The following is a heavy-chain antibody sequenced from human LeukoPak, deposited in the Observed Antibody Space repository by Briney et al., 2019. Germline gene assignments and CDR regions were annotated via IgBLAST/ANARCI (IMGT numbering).Heavy chain of an antibody. D-gene: IGHD6-19*01. CDR1: GHTLTELS. CDR3: ATSLTTDSGWQQFDY. V-gene: IGHV1-24*01. Sequence: GASVKVSRKVSGHTLTELSMHWVRQAPGKGLEWMGGFDPEDGETIYAQKFQGRVTMTEDTSTDTAYMELSSLRSEDTAVYYCATSLTTDSGWQQFDYWGQGTLVTVSS. CDR2: FDPEDGET. J-gene: IGHJ4*02.